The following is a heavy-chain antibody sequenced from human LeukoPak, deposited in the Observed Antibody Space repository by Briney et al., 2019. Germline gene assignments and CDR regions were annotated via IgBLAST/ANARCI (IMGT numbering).Heavy chain of an antibody. CDR3: ARDLSVEMATIYFDY. D-gene: IGHD5-24*01. V-gene: IGHV3-30*03. Sequence: PGRSLRLSCAASGFTFSSHGMHWVRQAPGKGLEWVAVISYDENNKYYADSVKGRFTISRDNSKNTLYLQMNSLRAEDTAVYYCARDLSVEMATIYFDYWGQGTLVTVSS. J-gene: IGHJ4*02. CDR2: ISYDENNK. CDR1: GFTFSSHG.